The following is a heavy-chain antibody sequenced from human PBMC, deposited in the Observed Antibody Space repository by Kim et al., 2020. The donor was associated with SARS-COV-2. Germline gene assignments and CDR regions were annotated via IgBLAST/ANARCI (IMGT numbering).Heavy chain of an antibody. CDR2: T. Sequence: TRNSPSFQGQVTISADKSISTAYLQWSSLKASDTAMYYCARPGTHDAFDIWGQGTMVTVSS. D-gene: IGHD1-1*01. CDR3: ARPGTHDAFDI. V-gene: IGHV5-51*01. J-gene: IGHJ3*02.